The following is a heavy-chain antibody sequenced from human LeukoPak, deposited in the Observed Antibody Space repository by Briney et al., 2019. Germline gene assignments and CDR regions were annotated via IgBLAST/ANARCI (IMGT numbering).Heavy chain of an antibody. Sequence: SVKVSCKASGGTFSSYAISWVRQAPGQGLEWMGRIITIFGTANYAQKFQGRVTITTDESTSTAYMELSSLRSEDTAVYYCARVGGVVAATETFDYWGQGTLVTVSS. V-gene: IGHV1-69*05. CDR2: IITIFGTA. J-gene: IGHJ4*02. CDR3: ARVGGVVAATETFDY. D-gene: IGHD2-15*01. CDR1: GGTFSSYA.